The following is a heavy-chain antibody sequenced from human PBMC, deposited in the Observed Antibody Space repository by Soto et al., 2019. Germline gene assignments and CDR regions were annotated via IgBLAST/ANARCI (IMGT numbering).Heavy chain of an antibody. CDR1: GGSLSSSSYY. CDR3: ARQGGYCSGGSCPEYNWFDP. CDR2: IYYSGST. D-gene: IGHD2-15*01. J-gene: IGHJ5*02. V-gene: IGHV4-39*01. Sequence: SETLSLTCTVSGGSLSSSSYYWGWIRQPPGKGLEWIGSIYYSGSTYYNPSLKSRVTISVDTSKNQFSLKLSSVTAADTAVYYCARQGGYCSGGSCPEYNWFDPWGQGTLVTVSS.